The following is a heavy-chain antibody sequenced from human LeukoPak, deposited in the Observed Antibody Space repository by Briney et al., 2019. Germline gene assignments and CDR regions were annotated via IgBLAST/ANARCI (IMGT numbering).Heavy chain of an antibody. D-gene: IGHD5-24*01. Sequence: SETLSLTCTVSGGSMSTYYWSWIRQPPGKGLEWIGYVYYDGNNDYNPSLKSRVTTSIDTPKKQFSLKLTSVTAADTAVYYCARVKDDNNYDRAFDIWGQGTMVTVSS. CDR3: ARVKDDNNYDRAFDI. CDR1: GGSMSTYY. J-gene: IGHJ3*02. CDR2: VYYDGNN. V-gene: IGHV4-59*01.